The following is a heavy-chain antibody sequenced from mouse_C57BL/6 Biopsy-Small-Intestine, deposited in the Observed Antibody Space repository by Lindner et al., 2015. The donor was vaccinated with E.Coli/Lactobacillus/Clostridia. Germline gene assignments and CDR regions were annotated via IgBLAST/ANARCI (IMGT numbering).Heavy chain of an antibody. Sequence: SVKVSCKASGYTFTNYHMHWVRQAPGQGLEWMGIITPSSGVTSYPQKFQGRVTMTSDTSTSTVYIEVSRLTSEDAAVYFCVREAIWNHDYWGQGTLVTVSS. CDR3: VREAIWNHDY. J-gene: IGHJ4*01. CDR2: ITPSSGVT. CDR1: GYTFTNYH. V-gene: IGHV1-53*01.